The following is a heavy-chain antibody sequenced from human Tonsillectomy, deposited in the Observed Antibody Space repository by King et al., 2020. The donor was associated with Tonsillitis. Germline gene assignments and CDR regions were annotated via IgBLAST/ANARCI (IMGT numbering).Heavy chain of an antibody. CDR1: GGSFSGYY. CDR2: INHSGST. J-gene: IGHJ6*02. D-gene: IGHD2-21*02. CDR3: ARGLVVTTAVYYYYYGMDV. Sequence: VQLQQWGAGLLKPSETLSLNCAVYGGSFSGYYWSWIRQPPGKGLEWIGEINHSGSTNYNPSLKSRVTISVDTSKKQFSLKLSSVTAADTAVYYCARGLVVTTAVYYYYYGMDVWGQGTTVTVSS. V-gene: IGHV4-34*01.